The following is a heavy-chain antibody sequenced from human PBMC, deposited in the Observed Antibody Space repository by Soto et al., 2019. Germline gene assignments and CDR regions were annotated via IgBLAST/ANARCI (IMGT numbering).Heavy chain of an antibody. CDR2: IFYRGIT. J-gene: IGHJ4*02. V-gene: IGHV4-31*03. Sequence: SETLSLTCTVSGDSVTRNDVYWSWIRHHPGKGLEWLGYIFYRGITHYNPSLKSRISMSVDTSKNQFSLSPSSVTAADTAVYYCARALGSSPLSFWGQGTLVTVSS. CDR1: GDSVTRNDVY. D-gene: IGHD6-6*01. CDR3: ARALGSSPLSF.